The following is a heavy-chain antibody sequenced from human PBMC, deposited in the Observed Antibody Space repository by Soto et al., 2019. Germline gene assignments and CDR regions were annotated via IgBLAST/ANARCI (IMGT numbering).Heavy chain of an antibody. CDR2: IYWDDDK. V-gene: IGHV2-5*02. J-gene: IGHJ4*02. Sequence: QITLKESGPTLVKPTQTLTLTCTFSGFSLSTSGVGVGWIRQPPGKALEWLALIYWDDDKRYSPSLKSRLTLTQDTHKHQVVLTMTNRDPVDTATYYCAHRHRSVRGGGYFDYWGQGTLVTVSS. CDR3: AHRHRSVRGGGYFDY. D-gene: IGHD3-10*01. CDR1: GFSLSTSGVG.